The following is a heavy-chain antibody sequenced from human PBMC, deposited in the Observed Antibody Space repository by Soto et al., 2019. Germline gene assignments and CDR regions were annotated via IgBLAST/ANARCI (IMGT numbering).Heavy chain of an antibody. CDR2: VSRAGTYT. Sequence: VKLLESGGDVVRPGGSLRLSCAASGFTFSRYAMGWVRQAPGKGLEWVAGVSRAGTYTFYADSVRGRFSISRDNSRDTVDLYMNALRGDDTAVYFCVKYTVTEDLGESWGQGTLVSVSS. CDR1: GFTFSRYA. J-gene: IGHJ5*02. V-gene: IGHV3-23*01. D-gene: IGHD3-16*01. CDR3: VKYTVTEDLGES.